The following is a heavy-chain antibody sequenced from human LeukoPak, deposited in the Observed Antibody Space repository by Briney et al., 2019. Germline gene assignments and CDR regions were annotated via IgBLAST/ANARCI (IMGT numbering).Heavy chain of an antibody. Sequence: GASVKVSCKASGYTFTSYGISWVRQAPGQGLEWMGWISAYNGNTNYAQKLQGRVTMTRDMSTSTVYMELSSLRSEDTAVYYCAREKSRLVVTATEPAFDIWGQGTMVTVSS. CDR2: ISAYNGNT. J-gene: IGHJ3*02. CDR3: AREKSRLVVTATEPAFDI. V-gene: IGHV1-18*01. CDR1: GYTFTSYG. D-gene: IGHD2-21*02.